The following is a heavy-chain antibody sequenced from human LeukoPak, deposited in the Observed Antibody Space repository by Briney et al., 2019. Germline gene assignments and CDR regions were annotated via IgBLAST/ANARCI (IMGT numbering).Heavy chain of an antibody. V-gene: IGHV1-24*01. D-gene: IGHD4-17*01. CDR1: GHTLSDFS. CDR2: FDPEDGQT. Sequence: ASVKVSCKDAGHTLSDFSIHWVRQAPGKGLEWMGGFDPEDGQTVYAETFQDRVTMTEDSSTGTAYMDLHTLRSEDTAIYYCATSINYNDYAFDSWGQGTLVTVSS. J-gene: IGHJ4*02. CDR3: ATSINYNDYAFDS.